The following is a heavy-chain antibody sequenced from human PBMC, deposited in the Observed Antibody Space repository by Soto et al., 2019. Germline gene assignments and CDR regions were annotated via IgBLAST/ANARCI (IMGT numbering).Heavy chain of an antibody. Sequence: SETLSLTCAVYGGSFSGYYWSWIRQPPGKGLEWIGEINHSGSTNYNPSLKSRVTISVDTSKNQFSLKLSSVTAADTAVYYCARGLTVPRSHYYYYGMDVWGQGTTVTVSS. CDR2: INHSGST. CDR3: ARGLTVPRSHYYYYGMDV. CDR1: GGSFSGYY. D-gene: IGHD4-17*01. J-gene: IGHJ6*02. V-gene: IGHV4-34*01.